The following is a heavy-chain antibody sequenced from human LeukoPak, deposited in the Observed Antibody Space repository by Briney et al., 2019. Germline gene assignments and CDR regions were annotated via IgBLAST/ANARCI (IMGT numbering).Heavy chain of an antibody. CDR2: ITSNGGFT. CDR3: ARDMAQTYCSSSTCSVYYYYGMDV. V-gene: IGHV3-64*01. J-gene: IGHJ6*02. D-gene: IGHD2-2*01. CDR1: GFTFSSYA. Sequence: GGSLRLSCAASGFTFSSYAMHWVRQAPGKGLEYVSTITSNGGFTYHANSVKGRFTISRDNSKNTLYLQMGSLRAEDMAVYYCARDMAQTYCSSSTCSVYYYYGMDVWGQGTTVTVSS.